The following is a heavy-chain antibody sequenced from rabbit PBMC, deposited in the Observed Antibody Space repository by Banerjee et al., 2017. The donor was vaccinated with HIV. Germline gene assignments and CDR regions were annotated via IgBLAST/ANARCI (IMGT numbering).Heavy chain of an antibody. V-gene: IGHV1S45*01. Sequence: QEQLVESGGGLVKPEGSLTLTCTASGFSFSSNYWICWVRQAPGKGLEWIACIDAGSSGRTAYANWAKGRFTISKTSSTTVTLQMTSLTAADTATYFCARDGGYADYGYALNLWGPGTLVTVS. D-gene: IGHD6-1*01. J-gene: IGHJ4*01. CDR2: IDAGSSGRT. CDR3: ARDGGYADYGYALNL. CDR1: GFSFSSNYW.